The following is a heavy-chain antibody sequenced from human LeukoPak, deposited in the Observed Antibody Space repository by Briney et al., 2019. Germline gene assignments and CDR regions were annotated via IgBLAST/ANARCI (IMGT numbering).Heavy chain of an antibody. CDR2: IKSKSDGGTT. D-gene: IGHD2/OR15-2a*01. V-gene: IGHV3-15*01. CDR3: LIVSGYY. J-gene: IGHJ4*02. CDR1: VFPFNNAW. Sequence: PGRSLRLSCAASVFPFNNAWITWVREAPGRGLEWVGHIKSKSDGGTTDYAAPVKGRFTISRDDSKNTLYLEMNSLNTGDTAVYYCLIVSGYYWGQGTLVTVSS.